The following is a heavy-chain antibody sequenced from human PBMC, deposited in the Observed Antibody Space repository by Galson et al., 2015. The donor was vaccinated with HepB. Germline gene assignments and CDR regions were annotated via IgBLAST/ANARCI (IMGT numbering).Heavy chain of an antibody. V-gene: IGHV1-18*01. CDR2: ISAYNGNT. Sequence: SVKVSCKASGYTFTSYGISWVRQAPGQGLEWMGWISAYNGNTNYAQKVQGRVTMTTDTSTSTAYMELRSLRSDDTAVYYCARYDFWSGSYYMGIWGKGTTVTVSS. D-gene: IGHD3-3*01. CDR1: GYTFTSYG. J-gene: IGHJ6*03. CDR3: ARYDFWSGSYYMGI.